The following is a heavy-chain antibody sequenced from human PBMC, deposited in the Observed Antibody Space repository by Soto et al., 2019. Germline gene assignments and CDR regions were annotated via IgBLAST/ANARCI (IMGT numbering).Heavy chain of an antibody. V-gene: IGHV3-72*01. Sequence: GGSLRLSCAASGFTFSDHYMDWVRQAPGKGLEWVGRTRNKANGYTTEYAASVKGRFTISRDDSKNSLYLQMNSLKTEDTAVYYCATDRAAPGHYWGQGTLVTVSS. CDR1: GFTFSDHY. D-gene: IGHD3-10*01. CDR3: ATDRAAPGHY. CDR2: TRNKANGYTT. J-gene: IGHJ4*02.